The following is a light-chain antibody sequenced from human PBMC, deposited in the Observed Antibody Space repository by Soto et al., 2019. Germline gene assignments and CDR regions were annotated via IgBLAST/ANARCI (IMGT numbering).Light chain of an antibody. CDR3: QQYENPWT. CDR2: DAS. V-gene: IGKV1-5*01. CDR1: QSISSW. Sequence: IQRTRGPSTLSATAVARVTITGRASQSISSWLAWYQHKPGKAPKLLIYDASNLDSGVPSSFSGSGSGTEFSLTISNLQPDDCATYYCQQYENPWTFGQGTKVDIK. J-gene: IGKJ1*01.